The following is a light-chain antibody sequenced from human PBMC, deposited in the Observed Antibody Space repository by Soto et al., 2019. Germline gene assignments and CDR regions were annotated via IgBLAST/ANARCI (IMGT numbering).Light chain of an antibody. Sequence: QSVLTQPPSVSGAPGQRVTISCTGSNSNIGAAYGLHWYQQLPGKAPRLLIYHNTNRPSGVPDRFSGSKSGTSASLAITGLQAEDEADYYCQSYDTSLSGSKVVFGGGTKVTVL. J-gene: IGLJ2*01. CDR3: QSYDTSLSGSKVV. CDR1: NSNIGAAYG. CDR2: HNT. V-gene: IGLV1-40*01.